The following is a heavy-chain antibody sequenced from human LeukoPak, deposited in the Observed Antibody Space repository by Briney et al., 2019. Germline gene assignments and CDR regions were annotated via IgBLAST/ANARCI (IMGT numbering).Heavy chain of an antibody. J-gene: IGHJ4*02. CDR3: ARDFGLKYYYDSSGFDY. CDR1: GFTFSSYW. Sequence: GGSLRLSCAASGFTFSSYWMSWVRQAPGKGLEWVANIKQDGSEKYCVDSVKGRFTISRDNAKNSLYLQMNSLRAEDTAVYYCARDFGLKYYYDSSGFDYWGQGTLVTVSS. V-gene: IGHV3-7*01. CDR2: IKQDGSEK. D-gene: IGHD3-22*01.